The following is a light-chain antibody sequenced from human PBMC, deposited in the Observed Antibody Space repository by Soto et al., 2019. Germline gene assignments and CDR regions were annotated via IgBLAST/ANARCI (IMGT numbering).Light chain of an antibody. Sequence: QSVLTQPASVSGSPGQSITISCTGTSSDVGAYNYVSWYQQHPGKAPKLMIYEVINRPSGVSNRFSGSKSGNTASLTISGLQAEDEADYYCASWDGSLNGVVFGGGTKLTVL. CDR1: SSDVGAYNY. J-gene: IGLJ2*01. V-gene: IGLV2-14*01. CDR3: ASWDGSLNGVV. CDR2: EVI.